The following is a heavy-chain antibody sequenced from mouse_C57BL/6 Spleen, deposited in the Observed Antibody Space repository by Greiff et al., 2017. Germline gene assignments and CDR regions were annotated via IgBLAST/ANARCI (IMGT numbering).Heavy chain of an antibody. CDR3: VLYYSNRYFDV. J-gene: IGHJ1*03. Sequence: QVQLQQSGAELMKPGASVKLPCKATGYTFPGYWIEWVKQRPGHGLEWIGEILPGSGSTNYNEKFKGKATFTADTSSNTAYMQLSSLTTVDSAIYYCVLYYSNRYFDVWGTGTTVTVSS. D-gene: IGHD2-5*01. CDR2: ILPGSGST. V-gene: IGHV1-9*01. CDR1: GYTFPGYW.